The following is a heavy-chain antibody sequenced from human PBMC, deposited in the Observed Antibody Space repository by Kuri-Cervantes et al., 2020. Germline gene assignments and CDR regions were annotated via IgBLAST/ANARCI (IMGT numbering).Heavy chain of an antibody. Sequence: SVKVSCKASGGTFSSYAISWVRQAPGQGLEWMGGIIPIFGTANYAQKFQGRVTMTRDTSTSTAYMELSSLRSEDTAMYYCARVTFVGVVILGGVGYMDVWGKGTTVTVSS. D-gene: IGHD3-3*01. V-gene: IGHV1-69*05. CDR3: ARVTFVGVVILGGVGYMDV. J-gene: IGHJ6*03. CDR2: IIPIFGTA. CDR1: GGTFSSYA.